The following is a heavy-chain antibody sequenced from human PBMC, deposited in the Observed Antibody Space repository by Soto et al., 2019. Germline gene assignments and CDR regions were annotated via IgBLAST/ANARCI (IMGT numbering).Heavy chain of an antibody. V-gene: IGHV3-23*01. Sequence: GGSLRLSCAASGFTFSSYAMSWVRQAPGKGLEWVSAISGGGGSTYYADSVKGRVTISRDNSKNTLYLQMNSLRAEDTAVYYCAKVSLGATTITDYYYYGMDVWGQGTTVPVSS. D-gene: IGHD1-26*01. CDR2: ISGGGGST. CDR1: GFTFSSYA. CDR3: AKVSLGATTITDYYYYGMDV. J-gene: IGHJ6*02.